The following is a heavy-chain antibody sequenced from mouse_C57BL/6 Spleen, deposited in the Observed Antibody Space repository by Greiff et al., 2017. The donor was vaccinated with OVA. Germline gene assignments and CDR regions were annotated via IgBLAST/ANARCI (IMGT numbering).Heavy chain of an antibody. D-gene: IGHD2-4*01. Sequence: VQLQQPGAELVRPGSSVKLSCKASGYTFTSYWMDWVKQRPGQGLEWIGNIYPSDSETHYNQKFKDKATLTVDKSSSTAYMQLSSLTSEDSAVYYGARSGDYDGVYYFDYWGQGTTLTVSS. J-gene: IGHJ2*01. CDR1: GYTFTSYW. CDR3: ARSGDYDGVYYFDY. CDR2: IYPSDSET. V-gene: IGHV1-61*01.